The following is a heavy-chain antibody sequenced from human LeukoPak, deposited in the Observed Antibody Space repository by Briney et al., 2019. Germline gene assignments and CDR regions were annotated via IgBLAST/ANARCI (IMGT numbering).Heavy chain of an antibody. D-gene: IGHD2-21*02. V-gene: IGHV3-23*01. CDR2: ISGSGDST. J-gene: IGHJ4*02. CDR1: GFTFSTYA. Sequence: GGSLRLSCAASGFTFSTYAMSWVRQAPGKGLEWVSTISGSGDSTYYADSVKGRFTISRDNSKNTLYLQVNGLRTEDTAVYYCAKDRLLNCRGDCYIFDYWGQGTVVTVSS. CDR3: AKDRLLNCRGDCYIFDY.